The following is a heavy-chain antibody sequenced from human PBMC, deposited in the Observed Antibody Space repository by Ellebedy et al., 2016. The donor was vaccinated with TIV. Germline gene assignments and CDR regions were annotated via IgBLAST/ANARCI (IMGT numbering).Heavy chain of an antibody. Sequence: PGGSLRLSFAASGFTFSYYGMHWVRQAPGKGLEWVALIWYDGSYEYYADSVKGRFTISRDNSQSTLYLQMDGLRAEDTATYYCAREASYLDSSGYYMAYWGQGTLVTVSS. CDR2: IWYDGSYE. CDR3: AREASYLDSSGYYMAY. V-gene: IGHV3-33*01. J-gene: IGHJ4*02. D-gene: IGHD3-22*01. CDR1: GFTFSYYG.